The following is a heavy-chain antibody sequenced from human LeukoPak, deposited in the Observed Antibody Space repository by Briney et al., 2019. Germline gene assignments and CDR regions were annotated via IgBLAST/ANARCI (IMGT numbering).Heavy chain of an antibody. J-gene: IGHJ4*02. D-gene: IGHD6-19*01. V-gene: IGHV4-34*01. CDR2: INHSGST. CDR3: ARGPLVVAGIAYYFDY. Sequence: RPSETLSLTCVVYGGSFSGYYWSWIRQPPGKGLEWIGEINHSGSTNYNPSLKSRVTISVDTSKNQFSLKLSSVTAADTAVYYCARGPLVVAGIAYYFDYWGQGTLVTVSS. CDR1: GGSFSGYY.